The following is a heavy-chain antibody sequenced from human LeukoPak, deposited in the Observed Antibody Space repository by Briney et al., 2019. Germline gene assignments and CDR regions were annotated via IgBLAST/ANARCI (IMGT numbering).Heavy chain of an antibody. CDR3: ARARNDYDSNGFSVLDY. Sequence: GGSLRLSCAASGLSFSSHGMHWVRQAPGKGLEWVAVIWYDGSNIYYADSVKGRFTISRDNSKNTLYLQMNNLRAEDRALYYCARARNDYDSNGFSVLDYWGQGTLVTVSS. V-gene: IGHV3-33*01. D-gene: IGHD3-22*01. J-gene: IGHJ4*02. CDR1: GLSFSSHG. CDR2: IWYDGSNI.